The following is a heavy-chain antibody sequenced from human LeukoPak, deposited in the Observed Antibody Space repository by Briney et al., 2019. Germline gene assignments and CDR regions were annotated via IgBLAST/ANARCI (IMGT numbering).Heavy chain of an antibody. Sequence: GSLRLSCAASGFTFSSYAMSWVRQAPGKGLEWIGSIYYSGSTYYNPSLKSRVTISVDTSKNQFSLQLTSVTAADTAVFFCARVGGVKSAVAGYYGMDVWGQGTTVTASS. D-gene: IGHD6-19*01. V-gene: IGHV4-39*07. CDR2: IYYSGST. CDR3: ARVGGVKSAVAGYYGMDV. J-gene: IGHJ6*02. CDR1: GFTFSSYA.